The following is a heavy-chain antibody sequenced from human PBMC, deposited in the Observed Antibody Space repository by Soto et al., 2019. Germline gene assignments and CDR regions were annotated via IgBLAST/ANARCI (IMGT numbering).Heavy chain of an antibody. J-gene: IGHJ5*02. CDR1: GFHFSNYF. V-gene: IGHV3-33*06. CDR3: TKLPWADYGGVFDP. D-gene: IGHD4-17*01. Sequence: GGSLSLSCAASGFHFSNYFMHWARQAPGKGLEWVAAILYDGSNKYYADSVKGRFTISRDNSKNTLYLQMNSLRAEDTAVYYCTKLPWADYGGVFDPWGQGTLVTVSS. CDR2: ILYDGSNK.